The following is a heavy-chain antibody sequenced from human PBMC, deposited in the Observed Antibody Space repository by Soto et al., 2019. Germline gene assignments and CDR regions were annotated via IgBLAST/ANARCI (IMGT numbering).Heavy chain of an antibody. V-gene: IGHV4-59*01. Sequence: QVQLQESGPGLVKPSETLSLTCTVSGGSISSYYWSWIRQPPGKGLEWIGYIYYSGSTNYHPSLKSRVTISVDTSKNQFSLKLSSVTAADTAVYYCARAPRGNYGYPSYFDYWGQGTLVTVSS. CDR1: GGSISSYY. J-gene: IGHJ4*02. CDR2: IYYSGST. D-gene: IGHD3-10*01. CDR3: ARAPRGNYGYPSYFDY.